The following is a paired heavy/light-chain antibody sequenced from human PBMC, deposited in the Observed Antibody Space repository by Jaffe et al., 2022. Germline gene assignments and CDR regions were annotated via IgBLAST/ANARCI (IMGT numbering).Light chain of an antibody. CDR1: SSDVGGYNY. J-gene: IGLJ1*01. CDR3: SSYAGSNNLYV. Sequence: QSALTQPPSASGSPGQSVTISCTGTSSDVGGYNYVSWYQQHPGKAPKLMIYEVSKRPSGVPDRFSGSKSGNTASLTVSGLQAEDEADYYCSSYAGSNNLYVFGTGTKVTVL. CDR2: EVS. V-gene: IGLV2-8*01.
Heavy chain of an antibody. J-gene: IGHJ4*02. V-gene: IGHV4-34*01. Sequence: QVQLQQWGAGLLKPSETLSLTCAVYGGSFSGYYWSWIRQPPGKGLEWIGEINHSGSTNYNPSLKSRVTISVDTSKNQFSLKLSSVTAADTAVYYCARSPRIRQWLVRGYYFDYWGQGTLVTVSS. CDR1: GGSFSGYY. D-gene: IGHD6-19*01. CDR2: INHSGST. CDR3: ARSPRIRQWLVRGYYFDY.